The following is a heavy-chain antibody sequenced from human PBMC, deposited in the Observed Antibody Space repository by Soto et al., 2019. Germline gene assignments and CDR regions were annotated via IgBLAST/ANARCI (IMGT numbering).Heavy chain of an antibody. CDR2: ISGSGGST. Sequence: GGSLRLSCAASGFTFSSYAMSWVRQAPGKGLEWVSAISGSGGSTYYADSVKGRFTISRDNSKNTLYLQMNSLRAEDTAVYYCVKGIAALPSRYYFDYWGQGTLVTVSS. J-gene: IGHJ4*02. CDR1: GFTFSSYA. CDR3: VKGIAALPSRYYFDY. V-gene: IGHV3-23*01. D-gene: IGHD6-13*01.